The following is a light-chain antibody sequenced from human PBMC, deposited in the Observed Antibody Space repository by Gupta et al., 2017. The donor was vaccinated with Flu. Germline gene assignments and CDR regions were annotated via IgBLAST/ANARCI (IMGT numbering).Light chain of an antibody. CDR2: GAS. CDR1: LSVSSN. CDR3: QQKNNWPRT. V-gene: IGKV3-15*01. Sequence: EIVMTQSPATLSVSPGERATLSCRASLSVSSNLAWYQHNPGQAPRLLIYGASTRATGIPARFSGSGSVTEFTLTISSLQSEDFAVYCCQQKNNWPRTFGQGTKVEIK. J-gene: IGKJ1*01.